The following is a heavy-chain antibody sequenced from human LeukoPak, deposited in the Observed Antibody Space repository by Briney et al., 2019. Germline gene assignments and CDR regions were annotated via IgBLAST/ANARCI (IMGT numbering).Heavy chain of an antibody. CDR1: GFTFSDYW. Sequence: GGSLRLSCAASGFTFSDYWLQWVRQAPGKGLEWVAVISYDGSNKYYADSVKGRFTISRDNSKNTLYLQMNSLRAEDTAVYYCARDRLTYYDFWSGTNWFDPWGQGTLVTVSS. CDR2: ISYDGSNK. V-gene: IGHV3-30*03. CDR3: ARDRLTYYDFWSGTNWFDP. J-gene: IGHJ5*02. D-gene: IGHD3-3*01.